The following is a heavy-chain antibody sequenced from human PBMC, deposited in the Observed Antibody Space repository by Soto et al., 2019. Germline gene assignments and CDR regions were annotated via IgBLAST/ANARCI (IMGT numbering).Heavy chain of an antibody. Sequence: QVQLVQSGAEVKKPGSSVKVSCKASGGTFSSYAISWVRQAPGQGLEWMGVIIPIFGTANYAQKFQGRVTITADESTREADMELSSLRSEDTAGYYCARAQLEYCGGDCSAGVFYWFDPWGQGTLVTVSS. CDR2: IIPIFGTA. D-gene: IGHD2-21*02. CDR1: GGTFSSYA. V-gene: IGHV1-69*01. J-gene: IGHJ5*02. CDR3: ARAQLEYCGGDCSAGVFYWFDP.